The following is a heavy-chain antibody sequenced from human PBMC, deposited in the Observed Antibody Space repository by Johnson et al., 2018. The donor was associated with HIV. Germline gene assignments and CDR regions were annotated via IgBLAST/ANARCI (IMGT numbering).Heavy chain of an antibody. CDR2: ISNDGTNT. CDR3: ASGVTARAPLLI. D-gene: IGHD6-6*01. J-gene: IGHJ3*02. Sequence: QVQLVESGGVVVQPGGSLRLSCAASGFTFDDYAMHWVRQAPGKGLEWVAVISNDGTNTYYADSVKGRFTISRDHPRNSVSLQMIILRPKDTAMYYCASGVTARAPLLIWGQGTMVTVSS. CDR1: GFTFDDYA. V-gene: IGHV3-30*04.